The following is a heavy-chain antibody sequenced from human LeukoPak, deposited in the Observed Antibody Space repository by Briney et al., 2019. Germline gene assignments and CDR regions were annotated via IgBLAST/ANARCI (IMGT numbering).Heavy chain of an antibody. J-gene: IGHJ4*02. V-gene: IGHV4-30-4*01. CDR2: IYYSGST. CDR3: ARSVPGLWSVDY. D-gene: IGHD5-18*01. CDR1: GGSISSGDYY. Sequence: SQTLSRTCTVSGGSISSGDYYWSWIRQPPGKGLEWIGYIYYSGSTYYNPSLKSRVTISVDTSKNQFSLKLSSVTAADTAVYYCARSVPGLWSVDYWGQGTLVTVSS.